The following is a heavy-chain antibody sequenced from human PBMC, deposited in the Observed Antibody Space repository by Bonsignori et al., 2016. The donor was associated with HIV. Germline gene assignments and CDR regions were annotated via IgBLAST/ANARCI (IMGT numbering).Heavy chain of an antibody. J-gene: IGHJ4*02. D-gene: IGHD2-2*01. V-gene: IGHV4-39*07. CDR2: IYYSGST. CDR3: ARESYCSSTSCQYFDY. Sequence: WIRQPPGKGLEWIGSIYYSGSTYYNPPLKSRVTISVDTSKNQFSLKLSSVTAADTAVYYCARESYCSSTSCQYFDYWGQGTLVTVSS.